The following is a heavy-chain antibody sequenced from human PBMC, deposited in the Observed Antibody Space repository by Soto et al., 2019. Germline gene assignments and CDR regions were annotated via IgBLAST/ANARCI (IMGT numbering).Heavy chain of an antibody. CDR2: IWYDGSNK. V-gene: IGHV3-33*01. CDR1: GFTFSSYG. J-gene: IGHJ3*02. CDR3: ARENWLVLPPWIDI. D-gene: IGHD6-19*01. Sequence: GGSLRLSCAASGFTFSSYGMHWVRQAPGKGLEWVAVIWYDGSNKYYADSVKGRFTISRDNSKNTLYLQMNSLRAEDTAVYYCARENWLVLPPWIDIWGQGTMVTVSS.